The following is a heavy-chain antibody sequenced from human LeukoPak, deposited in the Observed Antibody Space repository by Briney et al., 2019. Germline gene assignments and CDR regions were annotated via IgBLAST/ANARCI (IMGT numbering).Heavy chain of an antibody. CDR2: ITRSGQNT. D-gene: IGHD4-11*01. CDR3: VKDDYCSIPGCVIDALVV. Sequence: GGSLRLSCAASGFPLGDFAMTRVRQVPGGGLQWVSTITRSGQNTYYADSVKGRFTISRDDYKGMLYLQMNSLRAEDTAMYYCVKDDYCSIPGCVIDALVVWGQGTVVTVSS. J-gene: IGHJ3*01. CDR1: GFPLGDFA. V-gene: IGHV3-23*01.